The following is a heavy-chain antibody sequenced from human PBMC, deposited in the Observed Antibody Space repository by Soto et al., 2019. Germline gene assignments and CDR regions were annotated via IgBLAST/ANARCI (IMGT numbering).Heavy chain of an antibody. CDR3: ARHGSSYILNADFFDY. CDR2: ISGSGGST. V-gene: IGHV3-23*01. CDR1: GFTFSSYA. D-gene: IGHD6-13*01. J-gene: IGHJ4*02. Sequence: GGSLRLSCAASGFTFSSYAMSWVRQAPGKGPEWVSVISGSGGSTYYADSVKGRFTISRANSENTLYLQMNSLRADDTAAYYCARHGSSYILNADFFDYWGQGTVVTVSS.